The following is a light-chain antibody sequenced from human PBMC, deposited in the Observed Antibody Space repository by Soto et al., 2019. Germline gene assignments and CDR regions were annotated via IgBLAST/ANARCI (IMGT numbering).Light chain of an antibody. Sequence: DIQMTQSPSTLSASVGDRVTITCRASQSIGTSLAWYQQKPGKAPKLLIYKASTLESGVPSRFSGTGSGTEFTLTISSLQPDDFATYCCQQYNSYWTFGQGTKLEIK. V-gene: IGKV1-5*03. CDR2: KAS. J-gene: IGKJ1*01. CDR3: QQYNSYWT. CDR1: QSIGTS.